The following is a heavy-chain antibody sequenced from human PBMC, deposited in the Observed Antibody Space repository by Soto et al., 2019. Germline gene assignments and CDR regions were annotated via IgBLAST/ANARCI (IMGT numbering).Heavy chain of an antibody. V-gene: IGHV1-69*01. Sequence: QVSLVQSGAEVRKPGSSVKVSCKASRDTFNSYAVTWVRQAPGQGLEWRGGIIPVLGTTKYAQNFQARVTMTADESTSTVYMELSSLRFDDRAVYYCAAGGKNGYFKWGQGTHVTVSS. CDR1: RDTFNSYA. D-gene: IGHD5-12*01. CDR3: AAGGKNGYFK. J-gene: IGHJ4*02. CDR2: IIPVLGTT.